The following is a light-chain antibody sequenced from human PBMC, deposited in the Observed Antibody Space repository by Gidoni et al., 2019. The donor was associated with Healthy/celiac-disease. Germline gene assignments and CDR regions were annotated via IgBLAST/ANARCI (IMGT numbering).Light chain of an antibody. CDR1: QDISNY. V-gene: IGKV1-33*01. J-gene: IGKJ2*01. CDR2: AAS. Sequence: DLLTTQSPSSLSASVGDRVTITCQASQDISNYLNWYQQKPGKAPKLLIYAASNLETGVPSRFSGSGSGTDFTFTISRLQPEDIATYYCQQYDNPYTFGQGTKLEIK. CDR3: QQYDNPYT.